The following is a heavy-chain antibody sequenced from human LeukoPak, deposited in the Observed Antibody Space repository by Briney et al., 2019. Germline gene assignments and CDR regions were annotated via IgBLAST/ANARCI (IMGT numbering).Heavy chain of an antibody. CDR2: IKKEGSER. D-gene: IGHD5-12*01. V-gene: IGHV3-7*01. Sequence: PGGSLRLSCAASGFTFSAYWMSWVRQTPGKGLEWVANIKKEGSERYYVDSVKGRFTISRDNSKNTLYLQMNSLRAEDTAVYYCARGRGYSGYDHNWFDPWGQGTLVTVSS. CDR3: ARGRGYSGYDHNWFDP. CDR1: GFTFSAYW. J-gene: IGHJ5*02.